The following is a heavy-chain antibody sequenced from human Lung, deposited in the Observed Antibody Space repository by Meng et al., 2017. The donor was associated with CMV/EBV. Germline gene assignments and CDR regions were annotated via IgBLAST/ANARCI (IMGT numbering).Heavy chain of an antibody. CDR1: GFTFSSYS. CDR3: ARDTLTMVRGDWVY. CDR2: ISSSSSYI. D-gene: IGHD3-10*01. Sequence: SCAASGFTFSSYSMNWVRQAPGKGLEWVSSISSSSSYIYYADSVKGRFTISRDNAKNSLYLQMNSLRAEDTAVYYCARDTLTMVRGDWVYWGQGTLVTVSS. V-gene: IGHV3-21*01. J-gene: IGHJ4*02.